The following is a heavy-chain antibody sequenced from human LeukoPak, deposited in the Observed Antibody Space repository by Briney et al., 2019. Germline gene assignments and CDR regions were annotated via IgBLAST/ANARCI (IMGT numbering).Heavy chain of an antibody. CDR1: GYTFTGYY. V-gene: IGHV1-2*02. J-gene: IGHJ5*02. D-gene: IGHD6-13*01. CDR3: AREIAAAGSNWFDP. CDR2: INPNSGGT. Sequence: GASVKVSRKASGYTFTGYYMHWVRQAPGQGLEWMGWINPNSGGTNYAQKFQGRVTMTRDTSISTAYMELSRLRSDDTAVYYCAREIAAAGSNWFDPWGQGTLVTVSS.